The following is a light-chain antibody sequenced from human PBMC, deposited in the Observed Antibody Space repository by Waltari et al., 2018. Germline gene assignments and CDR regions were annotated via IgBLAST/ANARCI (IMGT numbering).Light chain of an antibody. J-gene: IGLJ2*01. Sequence: QSALTHPASVCGSPGQPITISCTGTSSDVGGYNNVSWYQQDPGKAPKLMLYDVSNRPSGVSNRFSGSKSGNTASLTISVLQAEDEADYYCSSYTSSSTRVVFGGGTKLTVL. CDR1: SSDVGGYNN. CDR3: SSYTSSSTRVV. CDR2: DVS. V-gene: IGLV2-14*01.